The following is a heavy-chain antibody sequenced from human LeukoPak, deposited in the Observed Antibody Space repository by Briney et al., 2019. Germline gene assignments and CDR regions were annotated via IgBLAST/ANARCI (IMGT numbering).Heavy chain of an antibody. V-gene: IGHV3-53*01. CDR3: ARVLQYYYDSSGYEAEAFDI. J-gene: IGHJ3*02. CDR1: GFTVSSNY. D-gene: IGHD3-22*01. Sequence: GGSLRLSCAASGFTVSSNYMSWVRQAPGKGLEWVSVIYSGGSTYYADSVKGRFTISRDNSKNTLYLQMNSLRAEDTAVYYCARVLQYYYDSSGYEAEAFDIWGQGTMVTVSS. CDR2: IYSGGST.